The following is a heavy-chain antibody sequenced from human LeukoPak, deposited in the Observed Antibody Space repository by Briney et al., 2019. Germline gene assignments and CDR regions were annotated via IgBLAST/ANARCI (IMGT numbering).Heavy chain of an antibody. Sequence: SGGSLRLSCAAAGFIFRNYWMGWVRQAPGKGLEWVANINEDGSEKYYVDSVKGRSIISRDNAKNSLYLQMNILRAEDTAVFYCLSGSGHCGQGALVTVSS. CDR3: LSGSGH. J-gene: IGHJ4*02. V-gene: IGHV3-7*01. D-gene: IGHD3-10*01. CDR2: INEDGSEK. CDR1: GFIFRNYW.